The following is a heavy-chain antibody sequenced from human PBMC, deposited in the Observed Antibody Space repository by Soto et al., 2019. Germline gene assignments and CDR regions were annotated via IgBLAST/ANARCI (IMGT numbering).Heavy chain of an antibody. Sequence: LRLSCAASGFTFSSYAMSWVRQAPGKGLEWVSAISGSGGSTYYADSVKGRFTISRDNSKNTLYLQMNSLRAEDTAVYYCARDLKGTIFGVVIPYYYYYGMDVWGQGTTVTVSS. CDR1: GFTFSSYA. V-gene: IGHV3-23*01. J-gene: IGHJ6*02. CDR2: ISGSGGST. D-gene: IGHD3-3*01. CDR3: ARDLKGTIFGVVIPYYYYYGMDV.